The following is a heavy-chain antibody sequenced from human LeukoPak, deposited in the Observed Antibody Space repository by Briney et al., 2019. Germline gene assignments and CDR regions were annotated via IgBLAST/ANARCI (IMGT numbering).Heavy chain of an antibody. CDR2: ISSYSSTI. J-gene: IGHJ4*02. D-gene: IGHD3-22*01. V-gene: IGHV3-48*01. CDR3: ARGGYYDSSEDY. Sequence: GGSLRLSCAASGFTFSDYGMTWVRRAPGKGLEWVSYISSYSSTIYYADSVKGRFAISRDNAKNSLYLQMNSLRAEDTAVYYCARGGYYDSSEDYWGQGTLVTVSS. CDR1: GFTFSDYG.